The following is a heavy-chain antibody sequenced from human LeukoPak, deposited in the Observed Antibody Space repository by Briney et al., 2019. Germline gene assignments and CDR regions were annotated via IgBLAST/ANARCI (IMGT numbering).Heavy chain of an antibody. D-gene: IGHD5-24*01. Sequence: SETLSLTCAVYGGSFSGYYWSWIRQPPGKGLEWIGEINHSGSTNYNPSLKSRVTISVDTSKNQFSPKLSSVTAADTAVYYCARGRDGYRDYWGQGTLVTVSS. J-gene: IGHJ4*02. CDR1: GGSFSGYY. V-gene: IGHV4-34*01. CDR3: ARGRDGYRDY. CDR2: INHSGST.